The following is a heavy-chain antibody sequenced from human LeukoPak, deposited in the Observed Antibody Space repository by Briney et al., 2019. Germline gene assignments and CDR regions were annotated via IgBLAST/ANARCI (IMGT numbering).Heavy chain of an antibody. J-gene: IGHJ4*01. Sequence: GGSLRLSCAASRFTFSDYYMSWIRQAPGKGLEWVSYISSSGSTIYYADSVKGRFTISRDNAKNSLYLQMNSLRAEDTAVYYCAAREVYYYGSGSSGGIDYWGHGTLVTVSS. CDR1: RFTFSDYY. D-gene: IGHD3-10*01. CDR3: AAREVYYYGSGSSGGIDY. V-gene: IGHV3-11*01. CDR2: ISSSGSTI.